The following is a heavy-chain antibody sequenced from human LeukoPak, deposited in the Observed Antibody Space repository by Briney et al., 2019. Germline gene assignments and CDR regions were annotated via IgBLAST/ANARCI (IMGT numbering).Heavy chain of an antibody. CDR3: ARDEFRPGLDSRHYKLFRRFDP. D-gene: IGHD1-1*01. V-gene: IGHV4-39*07. Sequence: SETLSLTCIVSGGSISSRPYYWGWIRQSPGKGLEWIGTIYYSGASTYNPSLMSRVTISVDTSKNQFSLKLSSVTAADTAVYYCARDEFRPGLDSRHYKLFRRFDPWGQGTLVTVSS. CDR2: IYYSGAS. J-gene: IGHJ5*02. CDR1: GGSISSRPYY.